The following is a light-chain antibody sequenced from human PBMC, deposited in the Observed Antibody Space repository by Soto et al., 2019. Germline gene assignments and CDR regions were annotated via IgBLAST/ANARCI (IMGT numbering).Light chain of an antibody. V-gene: IGKV3-20*01. J-gene: IGKJ1*01. Sequence: EIVLTQSPGTLSLSPGEGGTLSCRASQSVCSRCLAWYQQKPGQAPRLLIFGASSRATGIPDTFSGSGSGTDVTLTISRLEPEDAAVYYCQHYGSTPWTFGQGTKVVI. CDR1: QSVCSRC. CDR2: GAS. CDR3: QHYGSTPWT.